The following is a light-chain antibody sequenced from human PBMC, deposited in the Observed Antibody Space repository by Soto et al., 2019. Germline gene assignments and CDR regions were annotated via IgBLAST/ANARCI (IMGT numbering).Light chain of an antibody. CDR1: QSISTY. CDR2: AAS. CDR3: QQSYSTPET. J-gene: IGKJ1*01. V-gene: IGKV1-39*01. Sequence: DIQMTQSPSSLSASVGDRVTITCRASQSISTYLNWYQQKPGEAPQLLIYAASSLQSGVPSRFSGSGSGTDFTLTISSLQPEDFVTYYCQQSYSTPETFGQGTKVEIK.